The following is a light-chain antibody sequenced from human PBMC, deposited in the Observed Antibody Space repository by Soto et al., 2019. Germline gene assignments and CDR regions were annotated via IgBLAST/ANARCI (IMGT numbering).Light chain of an antibody. Sequence: DILMIQTPSTLSASVGDRVTITCRASQSISSWLAWYQQKPGKAPKLLIYDASSLESGVPSRFSGSGSGTEFTLTISSLQPDDFATYYCQQYNSYSAFGQGTKVDIK. J-gene: IGKJ1*01. V-gene: IGKV1-5*01. CDR2: DAS. CDR1: QSISSW. CDR3: QQYNSYSA.